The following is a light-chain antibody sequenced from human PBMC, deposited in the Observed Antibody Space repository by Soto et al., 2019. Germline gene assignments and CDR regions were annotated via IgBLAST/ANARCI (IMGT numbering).Light chain of an antibody. CDR1: QDISSY. Sequence: DIQLTQSPSFLSASVGDRVTVTCRSSQDISSYLAWYQQKPGKAPKVLIYGASTLQSGVPPRFGGSGSGTAFTLTISSLKPEDFANYFCQQVHDYPITLGGGTKVDIK. J-gene: IGKJ4*01. V-gene: IGKV1-9*01. CDR2: GAS. CDR3: QQVHDYPIT.